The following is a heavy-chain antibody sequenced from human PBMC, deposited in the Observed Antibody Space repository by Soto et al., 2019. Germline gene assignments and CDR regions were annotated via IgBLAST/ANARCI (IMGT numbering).Heavy chain of an antibody. D-gene: IGHD5-18*01. Sequence: LETLSLTCIVSGGSISSSSYSWAWIRQPPGKGLEWIGTIYYSGSTNYNPSLKSRVTISVDTSKNQFSLKLTSVTAADTAVYYCARDNGYSYGYNLDHWGQGTLVTVSS. J-gene: IGHJ4*02. CDR1: GGSISSSSYS. CDR3: ARDNGYSYGYNLDH. V-gene: IGHV4-39*07. CDR2: IYYSGST.